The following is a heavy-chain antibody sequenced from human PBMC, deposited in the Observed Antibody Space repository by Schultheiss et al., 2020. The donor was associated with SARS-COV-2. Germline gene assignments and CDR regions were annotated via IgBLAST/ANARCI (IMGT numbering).Heavy chain of an antibody. CDR1: GGSISSYY. CDR2: IYYSGST. V-gene: IGHV4-59*08. J-gene: IGHJ3*02. CDR3: ARHEPVIVRVPAVYDAFDI. D-gene: IGHD2-2*01. Sequence: SETLSLTCTVSGGSISSYYWSWIRQPRGKGLEWIGYIYYSGSTNYNPSLKSRVTISVDTSKNQFSLKLSSVTAADTAVYYCARHEPVIVRVPAVYDAFDIWGQGTMVTVSS.